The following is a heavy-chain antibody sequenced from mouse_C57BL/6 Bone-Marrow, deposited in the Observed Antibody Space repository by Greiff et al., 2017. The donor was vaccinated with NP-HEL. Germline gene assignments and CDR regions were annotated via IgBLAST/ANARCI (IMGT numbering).Heavy chain of an antibody. Sequence: EVKLVESGGGLVQPKGSLKLSCAASGFSFNTYAMNWVRQAPGKGLEWVARIRSKSNNYATYYADSVKDRFTISRDDSESMLYLQMNNLKTEDTAMYYCVRRLSLYYAMDYWGQGTSVTVAS. CDR1: GFSFNTYA. CDR2: IRSKSNNYAT. V-gene: IGHV10-1*01. CDR3: VRRLSLYYAMDY. D-gene: IGHD6-2*01. J-gene: IGHJ4*01.